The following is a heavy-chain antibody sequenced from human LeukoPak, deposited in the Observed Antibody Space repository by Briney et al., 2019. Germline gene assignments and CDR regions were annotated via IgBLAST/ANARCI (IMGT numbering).Heavy chain of an antibody. D-gene: IGHD6-13*01. V-gene: IGHV4-4*07. Sequence: SETLSLTCTVSGGSISNHFCSWIRQPAGKGLEWIGRVSTSGSTYYNPSLKSRVTMSTDTSKNQFSLKLSSVTAADTAVYYCASTVVRGRPGDSSSWYVGYWGQGTLVTVSS. CDR3: ASTVVRGRPGDSSSWYVGY. J-gene: IGHJ4*02. CDR2: VSTSGST. CDR1: GGSISNHF.